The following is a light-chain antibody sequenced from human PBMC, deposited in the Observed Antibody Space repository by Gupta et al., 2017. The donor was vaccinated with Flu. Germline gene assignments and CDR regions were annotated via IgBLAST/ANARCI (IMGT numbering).Light chain of an antibody. V-gene: IGLV2-11*01. CDR1: SSDVGAYNF. CDR2: DVS. CDR3: CSDAGSYSVI. J-gene: IGLJ2*01. Sequence: QSALTQPRSVSGSPGQSVTISCTGTSSDVGAYNFVSWYQQHPGKAPKLMIYDVSEWPSGVPDRFSGSKSGNTASLTISGLQAEEEADYFCCSDAGSYSVIFGGGTKLTVL.